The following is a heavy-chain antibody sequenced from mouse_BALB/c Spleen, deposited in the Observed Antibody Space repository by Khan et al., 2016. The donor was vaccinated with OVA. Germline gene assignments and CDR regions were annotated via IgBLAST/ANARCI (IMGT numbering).Heavy chain of an antibody. V-gene: IGHV5-9-3*01. CDR2: ISSGGDYT. CDR3: ARPPITTVVATAYWFFDD. J-gene: IGHJ1*01. CDR1: GFTFSSYA. Sequence: EVHLVESGGGLVKPGGSLKLSCAASGFTFSSYAMSWVRQTPEKRLDWVATISSGGDYTYYPDSVKGRFTISRDNAKNTLYLQMSSLRSEDTAMYDCARPPITTVVATAYWFFDDWGAGTTVTVSS. D-gene: IGHD1-1*01.